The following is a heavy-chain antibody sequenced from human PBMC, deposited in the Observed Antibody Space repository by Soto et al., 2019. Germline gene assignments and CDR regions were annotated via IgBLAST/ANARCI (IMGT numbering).Heavy chain of an antibody. CDR2: ISGNGDSK. CDR3: AKENMPTDMDA. J-gene: IGHJ6*03. Sequence: EVQLLESGGGVVQPGGSLRLSCAASGFSFRSYAMTWVRQAPGKGLEWVASISGNGDSKYYADSVKGRFTISRDNSKNTLDLQMNRLRAEDTAVYYCAKENMPTDMDAWGKGTTVTVSS. CDR1: GFSFRSYA. V-gene: IGHV3-23*01. D-gene: IGHD2-2*01.